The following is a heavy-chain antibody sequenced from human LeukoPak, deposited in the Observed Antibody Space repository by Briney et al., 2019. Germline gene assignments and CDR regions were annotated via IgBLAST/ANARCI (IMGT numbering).Heavy chain of an antibody. CDR2: ISSSSSYI. Sequence: GGSLRLSCAASGFTFSSYSMNWVRQAPGKGLEWVSSISSSSSYIYYADSVKGRFTISRDNAKNSLYLQMNSLRAEDTAVYYCARDFRSEVGSSGYYNYWGQGTLVTVSS. D-gene: IGHD3-22*01. CDR3: ARDFRSEVGSSGYYNY. V-gene: IGHV3-21*01. CDR1: GFTFSSYS. J-gene: IGHJ4*02.